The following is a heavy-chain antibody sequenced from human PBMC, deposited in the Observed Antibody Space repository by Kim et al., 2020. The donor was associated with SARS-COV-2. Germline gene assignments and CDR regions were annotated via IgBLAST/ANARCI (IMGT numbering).Heavy chain of an antibody. V-gene: IGHV3-30-3*01. CDR1: GFTFSSYA. J-gene: IGHJ4*02. D-gene: IGHD3-10*01. CDR2: ISYDGSNK. CDR3: ARGGFGGLLCDY. Sequence: GGSLRLSCAASGFTFSSYAMHWVRQAPGKGLEWVAVISYDGSNKYYADSVKGRFTISRDNSKNTLYLQMNSLRAEDTAVYYCARGGFGGLLCDYWGQGAL.